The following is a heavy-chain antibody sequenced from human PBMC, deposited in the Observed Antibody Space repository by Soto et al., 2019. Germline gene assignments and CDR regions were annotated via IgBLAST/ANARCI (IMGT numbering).Heavy chain of an antibody. D-gene: IGHD6-19*01. CDR1: GFTVSSNY. V-gene: IGHV3-53*01. CDR2: IYSGGST. Sequence: EVQLVESGGGLIQPGGSLRLSCAASGFTVSSNYMSWVRXAPXXXXEWVSVIYSGGSTYYADSVKGRFTISRDNSXXXXXXXXXXXXXXXXXXXXXAXXXPXSSGWYSDYWGQGTLVTVSS. J-gene: IGHJ4*02. CDR3: AXXXPXSSGWYSDY.